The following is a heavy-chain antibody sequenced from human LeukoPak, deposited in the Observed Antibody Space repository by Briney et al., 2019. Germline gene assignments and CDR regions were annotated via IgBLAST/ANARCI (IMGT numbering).Heavy chain of an antibody. CDR2: ISSSSSYI. Sequence: GGSLRLSCAASGFTFSSYSMNWVRQAPGKGLEWVSSISSSSSYIYYADSVKGRFTFSRDNAKNSLYLQMNSLRAEDTAVYYCARDETILWFDYWGQGTLVTVSS. CDR3: ARDETILWFDY. V-gene: IGHV3-21*01. J-gene: IGHJ5*01. D-gene: IGHD3-9*01. CDR1: GFTFSSYS.